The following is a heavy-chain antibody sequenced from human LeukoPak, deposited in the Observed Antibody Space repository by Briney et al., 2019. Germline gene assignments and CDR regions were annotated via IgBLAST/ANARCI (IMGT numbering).Heavy chain of an antibody. CDR1: GGTFSSYA. D-gene: IGHD5/OR15-5a*01. J-gene: IGHJ3*02. CDR3: ARWAPRVNDAFDI. CDR2: IIPTFGTA. Sequence: SVKVSCKASGGTFSSYAISWVRQAPGQGLEWMGGIIPTFGTANYAQKFQGRVTITADESTSTAYMELSSLRSEDTAVYYCARWAPRVNDAFDIWGQGTMVTVSS. V-gene: IGHV1-69*01.